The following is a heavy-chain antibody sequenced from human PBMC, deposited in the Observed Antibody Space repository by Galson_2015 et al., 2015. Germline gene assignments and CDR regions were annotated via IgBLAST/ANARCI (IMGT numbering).Heavy chain of an antibody. Sequence: SLRLSCAASGLTFSSYWMHWVRQAPGKGLVWVSRINSDGSSTSYADSVKGRFTISRDNAKNTLYLQMNSLRAEDTAVYYCAREMATNPVDYWGQGTLVTVSS. D-gene: IGHD5-24*01. CDR2: INSDGSST. V-gene: IGHV3-74*01. CDR1: GLTFSSYW. J-gene: IGHJ4*02. CDR3: AREMATNPVDY.